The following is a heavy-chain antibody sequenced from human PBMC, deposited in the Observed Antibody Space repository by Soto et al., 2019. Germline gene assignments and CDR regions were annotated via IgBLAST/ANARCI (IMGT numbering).Heavy chain of an antibody. CDR2: TYYRSKWDN. CDR1: WYSISFNSAA. J-gene: IGHJ6*01. V-gene: IGHV6-1*01. CDR3: AGIIWFRGMDV. Sequence: SQTLSLTCAISWYSISFNSAAFNLIRQSPSRGLEWLGRTYYRSKWDNDYAVSFKSRITISPDTSKNQFSLHLYSVTPYDTAVYYCAGIIWFRGMDVGGQG. D-gene: IGHD3-10*01.